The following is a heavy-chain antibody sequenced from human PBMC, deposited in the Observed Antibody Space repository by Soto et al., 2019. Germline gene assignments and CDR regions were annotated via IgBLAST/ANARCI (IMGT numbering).Heavy chain of an antibody. J-gene: IGHJ4*02. CDR3: ARKLFGRSDGFDH. Sequence: PSETLSLTCTVSGGSISSSSYYWGWIRQPPGKGLEWIGSTFYSGSTYYNPSLKSRVTISVDTSKNQFSLKLTSVTAADTAVYYYARKLFGRSDGFDHWGQGTLVIVS. CDR2: TFYSGST. CDR1: GGSISSSSYY. D-gene: IGHD2-15*01. V-gene: IGHV4-39*01.